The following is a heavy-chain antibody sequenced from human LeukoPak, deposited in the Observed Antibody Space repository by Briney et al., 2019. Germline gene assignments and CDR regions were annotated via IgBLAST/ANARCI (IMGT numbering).Heavy chain of an antibody. D-gene: IGHD6-13*01. CDR1: GYTFTGYY. CDR3: ARLQQQLNAFDI. Sequence: ASVKVSCKASGYTFTGYYMHWVRQAPGQGLEWMGWINPKSGGTNYAQKFQGRVTMTRDTSIHTAYMELSRLRSDDTAVYYCARLQQQLNAFDIWGQGTMVTVSS. V-gene: IGHV1-2*02. J-gene: IGHJ3*02. CDR2: INPKSGGT.